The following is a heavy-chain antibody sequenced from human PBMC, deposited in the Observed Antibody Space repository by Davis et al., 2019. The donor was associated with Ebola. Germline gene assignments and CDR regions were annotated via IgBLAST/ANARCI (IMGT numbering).Heavy chain of an antibody. CDR2: INSAGRST. V-gene: IGHV3-74*01. D-gene: IGHD2-15*01. CDR3: EGGPYCSGDSCYDY. CDR1: GFTFSSYW. J-gene: IGHJ4*02. Sequence: GESLKIPCAASGFTFSSYWMHWVRQAPGKGLVWVSRINSAGRSTSYAVSVKGRFTISRDNAQNTLYLQMNSLRAEDTAVYYCEGGPYCSGDSCYDYWGQGTLVTVSS.